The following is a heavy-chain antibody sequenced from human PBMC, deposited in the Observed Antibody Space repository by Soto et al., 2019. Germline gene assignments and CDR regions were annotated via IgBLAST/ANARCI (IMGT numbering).Heavy chain of an antibody. CDR2: ISWNSGNI. J-gene: IGHJ3*02. V-gene: IGHV3-9*01. CDR1: GFTFADYA. D-gene: IGHD2-2*01. CDR3: AKGRGGATAAISAFDI. Sequence: EAQLVESGGGLVQPGRPLRLSCAASGFTFADYAMHWVRQGPGTGLEWVSGISWNSGNIGYVDSVKGRFTIARDNAKNALHLQMNNLRDEDTALYYCAKGRGGATAAISAFDIWGQGSVVTVSS.